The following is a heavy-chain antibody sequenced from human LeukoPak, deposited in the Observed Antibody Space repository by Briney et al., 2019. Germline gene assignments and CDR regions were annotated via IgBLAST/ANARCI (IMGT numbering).Heavy chain of an antibody. D-gene: IGHD3-10*01. CDR2: INPGNDNT. J-gene: IGHJ4*02. Sequence: GGSVKVSCKASGYSLSNYIIHWMRQAPGQRREWMGWINPGNDNTKYSQKFQRRVTITGVTSASTVYMELTSLRSEDTALYYCARDRYYSGPGTYQDYWGQGTLVTVSS. CDR1: GYSLSNYI. V-gene: IGHV1-3*01. CDR3: ARDRYYSGPGTYQDY.